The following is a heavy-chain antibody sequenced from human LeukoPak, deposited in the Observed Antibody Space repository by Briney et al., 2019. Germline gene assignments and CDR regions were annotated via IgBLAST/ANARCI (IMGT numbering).Heavy chain of an antibody. Sequence: PSETLSLTCTVSGGSISSSSYYWGWIRQPPGKGLEWIGSIYYSGSTYYNPSLKSRVTMSVDTSKNQFSLKLSSVTAADTAVYYCAESSGTIHWGQGTLVTVSS. CDR1: GGSISSSSYY. CDR2: IYYSGST. J-gene: IGHJ4*02. D-gene: IGHD3-22*01. V-gene: IGHV4-39*01. CDR3: AESSGTIH.